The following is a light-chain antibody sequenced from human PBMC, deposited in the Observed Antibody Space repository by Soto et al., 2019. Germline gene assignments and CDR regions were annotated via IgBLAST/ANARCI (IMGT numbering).Light chain of an antibody. CDR1: SSDVGAYNY. CDR3: CSYADNTDYV. V-gene: IGLV2-8*01. CDR2: EVT. Sequence: QSVLTQPPSASGSLGQPVTISCTGTSSDVGAYNYVSWYQQHPGKAPKLMIYEVTRRPSGVPDRFSGSKSGNTASLNVSGLQAEDEADYYCCSYADNTDYVFGTGTKVTVL. J-gene: IGLJ1*01.